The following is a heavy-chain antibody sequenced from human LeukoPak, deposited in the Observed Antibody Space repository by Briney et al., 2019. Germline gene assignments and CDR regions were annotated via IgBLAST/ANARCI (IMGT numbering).Heavy chain of an antibody. D-gene: IGHD6-19*01. Sequence: GGSLRLSCAASGFTVSSNYMSWVRQAPGKGLEWVSVIYSGGSTYYADSVKGRFTISRDNSKNTLYLQMNSLRAEDTAVYYCARALSSDSGWYYFDHWGQGTLVTVSS. V-gene: IGHV3-66*01. J-gene: IGHJ4*02. CDR3: ARALSSDSGWYYFDH. CDR1: GFTVSSNY. CDR2: IYSGGST.